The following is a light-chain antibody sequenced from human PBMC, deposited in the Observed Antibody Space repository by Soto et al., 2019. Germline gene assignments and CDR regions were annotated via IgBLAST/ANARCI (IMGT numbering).Light chain of an antibody. V-gene: IGKV3-11*01. CDR1: QSVGSY. Sequence: EIVLTQSPATLSLSPGERATLSCRASQSVGSYLAWYQQKPGQAPRLLIYDASNRATGIPPRFSGSGSGTDFTLTISSLAPEDFAVYYCQQYGSSLYTFGQGTKLEIK. CDR2: DAS. CDR3: QQYGSSLYT. J-gene: IGKJ2*01.